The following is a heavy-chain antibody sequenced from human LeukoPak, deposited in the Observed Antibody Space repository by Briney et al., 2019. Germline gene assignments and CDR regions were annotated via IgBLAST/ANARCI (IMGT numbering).Heavy chain of an antibody. CDR2: IYYSGST. J-gene: IGHJ4*02. V-gene: IGHV4-39*01. CDR1: GGSISSGTYY. D-gene: IGHD1-26*01. CDR3: ARNASDSGTSYFDY. Sequence: SETLSLTCTVSGGSISSGTYYWGWIRQPPGKGLEWIGSIYYSGSTSYNPSLKSRVTISVDTAKNQFSLKLDSVTAADTAVYYCARNASDSGTSYFDYWGQGTLVTVSS.